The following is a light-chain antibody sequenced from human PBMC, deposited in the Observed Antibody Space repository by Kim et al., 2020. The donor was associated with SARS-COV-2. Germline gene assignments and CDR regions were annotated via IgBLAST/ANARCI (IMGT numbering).Light chain of an antibody. J-gene: IGKJ2*01. V-gene: IGKV1-39*01. CDR2: DAS. CDR3: QPSYSTPDT. Sequence: SSFVGERVTITCRASQSISNYLNWYQQKPGIAPKALIYDASSLQSGVPSRFSGSGSGTDFTLTISSLQPEDFATYYCQPSYSTPDTFGQGTKLAI. CDR1: QSISNY.